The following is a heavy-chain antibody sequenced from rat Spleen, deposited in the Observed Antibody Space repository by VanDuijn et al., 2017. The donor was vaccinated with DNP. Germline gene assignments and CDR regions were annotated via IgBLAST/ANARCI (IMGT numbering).Heavy chain of an antibody. J-gene: IGHJ2*01. CDR3: ARDLPGYTLY. CDR2: ITNAGGST. CDR1: GFTFNNYW. D-gene: IGHD1-4*01. Sequence: EVQLVESDGGLVQPGGSLKLSCVASGFTFNNYWMTWIRQAPGKGLEWVASITNAGGSTYYPDSVKGRFTISRDNAKSTLYLQMNSLRSEDTATYYCARDLPGYTLYWGQGVMVTVSS. V-gene: IGHV5-31*01.